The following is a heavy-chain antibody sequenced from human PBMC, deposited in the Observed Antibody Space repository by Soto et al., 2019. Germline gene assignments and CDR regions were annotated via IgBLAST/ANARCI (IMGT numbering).Heavy chain of an antibody. CDR2: IYQSGST. CDR3: ARAYYDFWTSYHYGMDV. Sequence: ASGTPSPTRAVSGVPISSDGYSWSWVRQPPGKGLEWIGFIYQSGSTYYNPSLKSRGTMSVDRSKNQFSLKLTSVTAADTAVYYCARAYYDFWTSYHYGMDVWGQGTTVTVSS. CDR1: GVPISSDGYS. D-gene: IGHD3-3*01. V-gene: IGHV4-30-2*01. J-gene: IGHJ6*02.